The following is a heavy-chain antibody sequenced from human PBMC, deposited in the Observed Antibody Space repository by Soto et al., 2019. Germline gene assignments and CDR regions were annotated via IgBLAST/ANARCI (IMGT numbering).Heavy chain of an antibody. CDR2: IKQDGTDK. CDR1: GLSFGRYW. Sequence: EAQLVESGGGLVQPGGSLRLSCAASGLSFGRYWMSWVRQAPGKGLEWVSNIKQDGTDKNYVDSVKGRFTISRDNAKNSLNLQMTSLRAEDTALYYCARLTRADYGDYGWDFWGQGTHVTVSS. D-gene: IGHD4-17*01. CDR3: ARLTRADYGDYGWDF. J-gene: IGHJ4*02. V-gene: IGHV3-7*03.